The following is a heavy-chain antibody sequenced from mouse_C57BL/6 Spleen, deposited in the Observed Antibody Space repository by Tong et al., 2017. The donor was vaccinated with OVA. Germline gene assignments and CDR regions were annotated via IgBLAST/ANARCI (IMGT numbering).Heavy chain of an antibody. CDR1: GYTFTSYW. V-gene: IGHV1-7*01. CDR3: ARMLGLYYYAMDY. Sequence: VQLQESGAELAKPGASVKMSCKASGYTFTSYWMHWVKQRPGQGLEWIGYINPSTGYTEYNQKFKDKATLTADKSSSTAYMQLSSLTSEDSAVYYCARMLGLYYYAMDYWGQGTSVTVSS. D-gene: IGHD3-1*01. CDR2: INPSTGYT. J-gene: IGHJ4*01.